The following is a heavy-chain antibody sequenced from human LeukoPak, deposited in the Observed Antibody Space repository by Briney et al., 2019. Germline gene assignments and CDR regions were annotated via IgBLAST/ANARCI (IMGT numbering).Heavy chain of an antibody. D-gene: IGHD3-10*01. V-gene: IGHV3-7*01. CDR2: IKNDGSEK. Sequence: PGGSLRLSCAASGFPFSTYWITWVRQAPGKGLEWVANIKNDGSEKNYVDSVKGRFTISRDNAKNSLYLQMNSLRAEDTAVYYCARDLTRGENDYWGQGTLVTVSS. CDR1: GFPFSTYW. CDR3: ARDLTRGENDY. J-gene: IGHJ4*02.